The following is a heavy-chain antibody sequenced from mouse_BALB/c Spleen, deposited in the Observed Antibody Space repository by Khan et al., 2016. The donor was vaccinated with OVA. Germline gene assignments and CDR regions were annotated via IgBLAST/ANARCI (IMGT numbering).Heavy chain of an antibody. Sequence: VQLKESGPELVKPGASVKMSCKASGYTFTSYVMHWVKQKPGLGLEWIGYIYPFNDDTKYNEKFKGKATLTSDKSSSTAYMELSSLTSEDSAVYYSAPVGNCYVSFAYWGQGTLVTVSA. CDR1: GYTFTSYV. J-gene: IGHJ3*01. V-gene: IGHV1S136*01. CDR3: APVGNCYVSFAY. CDR2: IYPFNDDT. D-gene: IGHD1-1*01.